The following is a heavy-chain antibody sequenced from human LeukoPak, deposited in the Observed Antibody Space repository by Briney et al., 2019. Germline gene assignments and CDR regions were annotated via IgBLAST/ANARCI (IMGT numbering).Heavy chain of an antibody. J-gene: IGHJ4*02. V-gene: IGHV4-39*01. CDR2: IYYSGST. Sequence: PSETLSLTCTVSGGSISSSSYYWGWIRQPPGKGLEWIGSIYYSGSTYYNPSLKSRVTISVDTSKNQFSLKLSSVTAADTAVYYCARLCDTMIFNYWGQGTLVTVSS. D-gene: IGHD3-22*01. CDR1: GGSISSSSYY. CDR3: ARLCDTMIFNY.